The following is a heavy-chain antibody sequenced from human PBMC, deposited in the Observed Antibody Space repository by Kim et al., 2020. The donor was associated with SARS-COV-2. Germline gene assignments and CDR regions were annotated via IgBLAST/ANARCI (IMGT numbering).Heavy chain of an antibody. D-gene: IGHD1-26*01. J-gene: IGHJ4*02. V-gene: IGHV3-33*06. CDR3: AKEASGGYIDY. CDR1: GFTFSSYG. CDR2: IRYDGSNK. Sequence: GGSLRLSCAASGFTFSSYGMHWVRQAPGKGLEWVAVIRYDGSNKYYADSVKGRFTISRDNSKNTLYLQMNSLRAEDTAVYYCAKEASGGYIDYWGQGTLVTVSS.